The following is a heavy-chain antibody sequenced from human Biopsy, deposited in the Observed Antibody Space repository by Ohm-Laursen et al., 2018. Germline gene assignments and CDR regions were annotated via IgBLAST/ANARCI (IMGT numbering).Heavy chain of an antibody. Sequence: SDTLSLTCIVSGGSISGDYWSWIRQTPGKGLEWIGYIYYSGSTNYNPSLKSRVTISVDTSKNQFSLRLNSVTAADTAVYYCARATNSTGWPYYYFYGMDVWGQGTTVTVSS. V-gene: IGHV4-59*07. D-gene: IGHD2/OR15-2a*01. CDR1: GGSISGDY. CDR3: ARATNSTGWPYYYFYGMDV. J-gene: IGHJ6*02. CDR2: IYYSGST.